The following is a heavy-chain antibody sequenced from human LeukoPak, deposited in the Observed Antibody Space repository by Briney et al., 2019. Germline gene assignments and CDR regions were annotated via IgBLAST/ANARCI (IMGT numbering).Heavy chain of an antibody. Sequence: PPETLSLTCSVSGGPMSSGAYSWRWIRQPPGKGLEWIGYIYHSGSTYYNPSLNSRVTMSLDRSKNQFSLKVNSVTAADTAVYYCAGLTTTAWYFDLWGRGTLVTVSS. CDR2: IYHSGST. V-gene: IGHV4-30-2*01. J-gene: IGHJ2*01. CDR1: GGPMSSGAYS. CDR3: AGLTTTAWYFDL. D-gene: IGHD1-26*01.